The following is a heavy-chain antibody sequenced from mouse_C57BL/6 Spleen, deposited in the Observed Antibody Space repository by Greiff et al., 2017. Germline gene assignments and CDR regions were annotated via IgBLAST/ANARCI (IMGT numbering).Heavy chain of an antibody. CDR2: IHPNSGST. CDR3: TRALQGYGSSHWYFDV. J-gene: IGHJ1*03. D-gene: IGHD1-1*01. Sequence: QVQLQQPGAELVKPGASVKLSCKASGYTFTSYWMHWVKQRPGQGLEWIGMIHPNSGSTNYNEKFKSKATLTVDKSSSTAYMQLSSLTSEDSAVYYCTRALQGYGSSHWYFDVWGTGTTVTVSS. CDR1: GYTFTSYW. V-gene: IGHV1-64*01.